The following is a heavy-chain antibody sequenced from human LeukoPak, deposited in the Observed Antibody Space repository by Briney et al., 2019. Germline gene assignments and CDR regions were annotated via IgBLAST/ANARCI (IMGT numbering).Heavy chain of an antibody. CDR1: GFTFSGYW. J-gene: IGHJ3*02. CDR2: IKQDGSEK. CDR3: AKNNPYYDFWSGYYSSAFDI. V-gene: IGHV3-7*01. Sequence: GGSLRLSCAASGFTFSGYWMSWARQAPGKGLEWVADIKQDGSEKYYVDSVKGRFTISRDNAKNSLYLQVNSLRDEDTAVYYCAKNNPYYDFWSGYYSSAFDIWGQGTMVTVSS. D-gene: IGHD3-3*01.